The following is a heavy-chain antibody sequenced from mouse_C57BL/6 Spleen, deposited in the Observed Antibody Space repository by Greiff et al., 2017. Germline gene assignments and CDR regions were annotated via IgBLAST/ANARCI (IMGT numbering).Heavy chain of an antibody. Sequence: QVQLKQPGAELVKPGASVKLSCKASGYTFTSYWMHWVKQRPGQGLEWIGMIHPNSGSTNYNEKFKSKATLTVDKSSSTAYMQLSSLTSEDSAVYYCATGTAWCAYWGQGTLVTVSA. CDR1: GYTFTSYW. J-gene: IGHJ3*01. CDR2: IHPNSGST. V-gene: IGHV1-64*01. CDR3: ATGTAWCAY. D-gene: IGHD4-1*01.